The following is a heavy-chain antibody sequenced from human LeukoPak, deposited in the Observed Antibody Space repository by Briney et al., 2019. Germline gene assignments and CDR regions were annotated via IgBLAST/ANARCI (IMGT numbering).Heavy chain of an antibody. V-gene: IGHV3-48*02. J-gene: IGHJ6*02. Sequence: GGSLRLSCAASEFTVSSYYITWVRQAAGKGLEWVSYISDSSSFTYYADSVKGRFTISRDNAKNSLSLQLNNLRDEDTAVYFCAKVIRGGYGMDVWGQGTTVTVSS. D-gene: IGHD3-10*01. CDR2: ISDSSSFT. CDR1: EFTVSSYY. CDR3: AKVIRGGYGMDV.